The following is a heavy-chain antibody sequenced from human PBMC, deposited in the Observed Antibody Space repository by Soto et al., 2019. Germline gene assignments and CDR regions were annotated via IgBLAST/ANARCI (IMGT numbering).Heavy chain of an antibody. V-gene: IGHV1-8*01. CDR2: INPNSGNI. CDR3: ARGRASGSYYLLDY. CDR1: GNTFTSYD. D-gene: IGHD3-10*01. J-gene: IGHJ4*02. Sequence: ASLKVSCKASGNTFTSYDINWVRQATGHGLEWMGWINPNSGNIGYAQKFQGRVTMTRDTAIRTAYMEVSRLRSDDTAVYYCARGRASGSYYLLDYWGQGTLVTV.